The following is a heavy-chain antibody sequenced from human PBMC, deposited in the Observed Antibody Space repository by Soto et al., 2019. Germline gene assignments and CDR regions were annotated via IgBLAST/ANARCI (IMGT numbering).Heavy chain of an antibody. D-gene: IGHD2-21*02. Sequence: SVKVSCKASGGTFSSYAISWVRQAPGQGLEWMGGIIPIFGTANYAQKFQGRVTITADESTSTAYMELSSLRSEDTAVYYCARTIVVVTAGWFDPWGQGTLVTVSS. J-gene: IGHJ5*02. V-gene: IGHV1-69*13. CDR2: IIPIFGTA. CDR3: ARTIVVVTAGWFDP. CDR1: GGTFSSYA.